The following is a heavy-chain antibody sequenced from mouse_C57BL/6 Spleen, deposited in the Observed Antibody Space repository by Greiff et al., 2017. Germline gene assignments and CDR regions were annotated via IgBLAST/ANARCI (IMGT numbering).Heavy chain of an antibody. CDR1: GYAFSSSW. V-gene: IGHV1-82*01. Sequence: QVTLKESGPELVKPGASVKISCKASGYAFSSSWMNWVKQRPGKGLEWIGRIYPGDGDTNYNGKFKGKATLTADKSSSTAYMQLSSLTSEDSAVYFCARDYYGSSYAMDYWGQGTSVTVSS. CDR2: IYPGDGDT. CDR3: ARDYYGSSYAMDY. D-gene: IGHD1-1*01. J-gene: IGHJ4*01.